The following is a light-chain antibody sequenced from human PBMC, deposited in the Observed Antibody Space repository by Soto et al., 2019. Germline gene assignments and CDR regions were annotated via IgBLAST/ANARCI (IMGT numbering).Light chain of an antibody. CDR2: GAS. J-gene: IGKJ5*01. CDR1: QSVSSSY. CDR3: RQYSSAQIT. Sequence: EIVLTQSPGTLSLSPGERATLSCRASQSVSSSYLAWYQQKPGQAPRLLIHGASSRATGIPYRFSDSGSVTDITLTISRLEREDFAVYYWRQYSSAQITFGEGTRQQL. V-gene: IGKV3-20*01.